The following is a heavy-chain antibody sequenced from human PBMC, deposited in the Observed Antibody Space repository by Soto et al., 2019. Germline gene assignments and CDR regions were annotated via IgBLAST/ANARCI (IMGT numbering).Heavy chain of an antibody. CDR3: ARDRSSSSWYTYYYYYGMDV. D-gene: IGHD6-13*01. CDR2: ISAYNGNT. J-gene: IGHJ6*02. V-gene: IGHV1-18*04. CDR1: GYTFTSYG. Sequence: QVQLVQSGAEVKKPGASVKVSCKASGYTFTSYGISWVRQAPGQGLEWMGWISAYNGNTNYAQKPQGRVTMTTDTSTSTAYMELRSLRSDDTAVYYCARDRSSSSWYTYYYYYGMDVWGQGTTVTVSS.